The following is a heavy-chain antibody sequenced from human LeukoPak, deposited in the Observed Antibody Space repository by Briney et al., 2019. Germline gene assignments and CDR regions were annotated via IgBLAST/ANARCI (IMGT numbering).Heavy chain of an antibody. D-gene: IGHD3-3*01. CDR1: GYTFTSYD. V-gene: IGHV1-8*01. CDR3: AKRIDFWSGYCFDY. CDR2: MNPNSGNT. J-gene: IGHJ4*02. Sequence: ASVKVSCKASGYTFTSYDINWVRQATGQGREWMGWMNPNSGNTGYAQKFQGRVTMTRNTSISTAYMELSSLRSEDAAVYYCAKRIDFWSGYCFDYWGQGTLVTVSS.